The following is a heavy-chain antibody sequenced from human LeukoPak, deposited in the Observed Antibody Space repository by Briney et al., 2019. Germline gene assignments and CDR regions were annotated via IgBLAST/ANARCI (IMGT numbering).Heavy chain of an antibody. CDR2: ISGDGGST. J-gene: IGHJ4*02. CDR3: AKVLGYYDSSGYYQERGFDY. CDR1: GFTFDDYA. Sequence: GGSLRLSGAAAGFTFDDYAMHWVRQAPGKGLEWVSLISGDGGSTYYSDSVKGRVTTSRDNSKNSLYLQMNSLRTEDTALDYCAKVLGYYDSSGYYQERGFDYWGQGTLVTVSS. D-gene: IGHD3-22*01. V-gene: IGHV3-43*02.